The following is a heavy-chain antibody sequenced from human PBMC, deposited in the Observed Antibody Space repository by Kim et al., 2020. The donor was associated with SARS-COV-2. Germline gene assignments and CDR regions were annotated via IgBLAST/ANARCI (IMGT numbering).Heavy chain of an antibody. J-gene: IGHJ6*02. CDR2: INPNSGGT. V-gene: IGHV1-2*05. CDR3: ARGEITMVRGAPVHGMGV. CDR1: GYTFTGYY. D-gene: IGHD3-10*01. Sequence: ASVKVSCKASGYTFTGYYMHWVRQAPGQGLEWMGRINPNSGGTNYAQKFQGRVTMTRDTSISTAYMELSRLRSDDTVVYYCARGEITMVRGAPVHGMGVWGQGTTVTVSS.